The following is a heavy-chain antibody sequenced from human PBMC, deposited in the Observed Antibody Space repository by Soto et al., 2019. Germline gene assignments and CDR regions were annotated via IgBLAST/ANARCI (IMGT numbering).Heavy chain of an antibody. D-gene: IGHD3-22*01. V-gene: IGHV4-30-2*01. CDR2: IYHSGST. J-gene: IGHJ4*02. CDR1: GGPISSGGYS. CDR3: ARTYYYDSSGYYPDYYFDY. Sequence: QLQLQESGSGLVKPSQTLSLTCAVSGGPISSGGYSWSWIRQPPGKGLEWIGYIYHSGSTYYNPSLKSRVTISVDRSKNQFSLKLSSVTAADTAVYCCARTYYYDSSGYYPDYYFDYWGQGTLVTVSS.